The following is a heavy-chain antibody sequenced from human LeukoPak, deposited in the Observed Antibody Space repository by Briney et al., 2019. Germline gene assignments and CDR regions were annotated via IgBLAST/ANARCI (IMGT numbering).Heavy chain of an antibody. V-gene: IGHV3-23*01. J-gene: IGHJ4*02. CDR2: IIGSGGST. CDR3: AKDKNWAFDY. Sequence: GGSLRLSCVVSGFTFSSYAMSWVRQAPGKGLEWVSVIIGSGGSTYYADSVKGRFTISRGNSKNTLYLQMNSLRAEDTAVYYCAKDKNWAFDYWGQGTLVTVSS. D-gene: IGHD7-27*01. CDR1: GFTFSSYA.